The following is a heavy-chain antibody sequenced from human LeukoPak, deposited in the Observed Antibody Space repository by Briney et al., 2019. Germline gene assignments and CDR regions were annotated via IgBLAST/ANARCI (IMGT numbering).Heavy chain of an antibody. CDR1: GYTFTGYY. D-gene: IGHD4-17*01. CDR3: ARGPTLYGDFTTNWFDP. CDR2: INPNSGGT. Sequence: ASVKVSCKASGYTFTGYYMHWVRQAPGQGLEWMGWINPNSGGTNYAQKFQGRVTMTRDTSISTAYMELSRLRSDDTAVYYCARGPTLYGDFTTNWFDPWGQGTLVTVSS. J-gene: IGHJ5*02. V-gene: IGHV1-2*02.